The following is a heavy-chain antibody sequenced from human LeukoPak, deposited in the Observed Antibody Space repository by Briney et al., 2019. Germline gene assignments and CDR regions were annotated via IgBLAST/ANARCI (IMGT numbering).Heavy chain of an antibody. Sequence: SETLSLTCTVSGDSISTYYWSWIRQPPGKGLEWTGYIHYSGSTNHNPSLKSRVTMSVDTSKNQFSLKLSSVTAADTAVYYCAREGGWTYGMDVWGQGTTVTVSS. J-gene: IGHJ6*02. V-gene: IGHV4-59*01. CDR2: IHYSGST. CDR3: AREGGWTYGMDV. D-gene: IGHD6-19*01. CDR1: GDSISTYY.